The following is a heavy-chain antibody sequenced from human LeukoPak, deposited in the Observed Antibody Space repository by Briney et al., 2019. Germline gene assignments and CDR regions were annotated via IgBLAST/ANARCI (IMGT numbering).Heavy chain of an antibody. CDR2: MSPNSGNT. Sequence: ASVKVSCKASGYTFTDFDIHWVRQATGQGLEWMGWMSPNSGNTGFAQKFQGRVTITRNTSIKTAYMELSSLSSEDTAVYYCARGLGQLVALDYWGQGTLVTVSS. D-gene: IGHD6-6*01. CDR3: ARGLGQLVALDY. J-gene: IGHJ4*02. V-gene: IGHV1-8*03. CDR1: GYTFTDFD.